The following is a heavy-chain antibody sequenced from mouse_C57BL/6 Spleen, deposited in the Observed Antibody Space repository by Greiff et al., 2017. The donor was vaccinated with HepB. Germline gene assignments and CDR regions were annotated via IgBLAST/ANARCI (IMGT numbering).Heavy chain of an antibody. CDR1: GFTFSSYA. V-gene: IGHV5-4*01. J-gene: IGHJ3*01. CDR2: ISDGGSYT. D-gene: IGHD1-1*01. Sequence: EVKLMESGGGLVKPGGSLKLSCAASGFTFSSYAMSWVRQTPEKRLEWVATISDGGSYTYYPDNVKGRFTISRDNAKNNLYLQMSHLKSEDTAMYYCARDKTKDYGSSPFAYWGQGTLVTVSA. CDR3: ARDKTKDYGSSPFAY.